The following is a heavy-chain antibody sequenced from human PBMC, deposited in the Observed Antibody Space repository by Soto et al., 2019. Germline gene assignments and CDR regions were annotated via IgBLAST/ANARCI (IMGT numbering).Heavy chain of an antibody. CDR3: AXXGPPISY. V-gene: IGHV1-18*01. J-gene: IGHJ4*02. Sequence: QVQLVQSGAEVKKPGASVKVSCKASGYTFTSYAISWVRQAPGQGLEWMGWISAYNGNTNYAQKLQGRVTMTTDTSXXXAXXELXXXRXXXXAXXXCAXXGPPISYWGQGTLVTVSS. CDR2: ISAYNGNT. CDR1: GYTFTSYA.